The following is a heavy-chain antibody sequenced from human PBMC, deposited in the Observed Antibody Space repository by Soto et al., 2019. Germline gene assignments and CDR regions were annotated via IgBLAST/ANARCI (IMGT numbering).Heavy chain of an antibody. Sequence: PGGSLRLSCAAPGFIFSSYTMHWVRQAPGKGLEWVGVITYDGSNQYYADSVKGRFTISRDNSRNMLFLQMNSLRPDDTAVYYCARAPSGSYPEFDYWGQRTLVTVSS. J-gene: IGHJ4*02. CDR3: ARAPSGSYPEFDY. D-gene: IGHD1-26*01. CDR2: ITYDGSNQ. V-gene: IGHV3-30-3*01. CDR1: GFIFSSYT.